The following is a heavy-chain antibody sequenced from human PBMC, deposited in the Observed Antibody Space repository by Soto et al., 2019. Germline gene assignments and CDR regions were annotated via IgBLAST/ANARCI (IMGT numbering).Heavy chain of an antibody. Sequence: QVQLVESGGGVVQPGRSLRLSCAASGFTFSSYGMHWVRQAPGKVLEWVAVIWYDGSNKYYADSVQGRFTISRDNSKNTLYLQMNSLRAEDTAVYYCARDLMYGDPGYAFDIWGQGTMVTVSS. CDR2: IWYDGSNK. CDR3: ARDLMYGDPGYAFDI. CDR1: GFTFSSYG. V-gene: IGHV3-33*01. J-gene: IGHJ3*02. D-gene: IGHD4-17*01.